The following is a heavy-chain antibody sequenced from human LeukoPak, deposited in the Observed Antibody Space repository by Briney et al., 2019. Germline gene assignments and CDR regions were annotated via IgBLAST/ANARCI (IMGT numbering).Heavy chain of an antibody. V-gene: IGHV3-21*04. CDR3: AKNGGWSSGFWFDP. D-gene: IGHD6-19*01. J-gene: IGHJ5*02. Sequence: PRGSLRLSCAASGFTVSSNHMTWVRQAPGKGLEWVSSISSSSSYIYYADSVKGRFTISRDNSKNTLYLQMNSLRAEDTAVYCCAKNGGWSSGFWFDPWGQGTLVTVSS. CDR1: GFTVSSNH. CDR2: ISSSSSYI.